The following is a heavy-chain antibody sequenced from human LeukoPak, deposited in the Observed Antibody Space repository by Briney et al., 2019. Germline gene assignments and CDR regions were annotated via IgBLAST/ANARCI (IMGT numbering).Heavy chain of an antibody. D-gene: IGHD4-23*01. CDR3: ARTPHGGLYYFDY. V-gene: IGHV3-48*04. CDR2: ISSSGSTI. Sequence: GGSLRLSCAASGFTFSSYSMNWVRQAPGKGLEWVSYISSSGSTIYYADSVKGRFTISRDNAKNSLYLQMNSLRAEDTAVYYCARTPHGGLYYFDYWGQGTLVTVSS. CDR1: GFTFSSYS. J-gene: IGHJ4*02.